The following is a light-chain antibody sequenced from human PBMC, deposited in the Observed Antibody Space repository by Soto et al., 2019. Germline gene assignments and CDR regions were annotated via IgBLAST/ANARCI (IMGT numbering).Light chain of an antibody. CDR3: QQYGSSGT. J-gene: IGKJ1*01. CDR1: QSVSSSY. Sequence: LFTQSAGTRVLSGGEGATLACRASQSVSSSYLAWYQQKPGKAPRLLIYGASSRATGIPDRLSGSGSGTDFTLPIRRLAPEDVAVYYCQQYGSSGTFGQGTKVDIK. V-gene: IGKV3-20*01. CDR2: GAS.